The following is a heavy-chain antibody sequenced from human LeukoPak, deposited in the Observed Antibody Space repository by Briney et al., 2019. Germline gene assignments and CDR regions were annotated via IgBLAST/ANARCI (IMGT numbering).Heavy chain of an antibody. J-gene: IGHJ4*02. V-gene: IGHV4-39*01. CDR2: IYYSGST. Sequence: SETLSLTCTVSGGSISSSSYYWGWIRQPPGKGLKWIGSIYYSGSTYYDPSLKSRVTISVDTSKNQFSLKLSSVTAADTAVYYCATLYDFWPFDYWGQGTLVTVSS. CDR1: GGSISSSSYY. CDR3: ATLYDFWPFDY. D-gene: IGHD3-3*01.